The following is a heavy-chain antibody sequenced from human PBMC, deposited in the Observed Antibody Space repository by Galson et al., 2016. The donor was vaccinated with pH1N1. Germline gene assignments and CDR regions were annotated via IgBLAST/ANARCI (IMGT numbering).Heavy chain of an antibody. CDR2: IDWGDEK. D-gene: IGHD4-17*01. CDR1: GFSLSTSGMC. J-gene: IGHJ4*02. Sequence: PALVKPTQTLTLTCTFSGFSLSTSGMCVSWVRQPPGKALEWLALIDWGDEKYYSTSLKTRLTISKDTSKNQVVLTMTNMDPVHTATYYCARFTYGPYTTYYDSGGQGTLVTVSS. CDR3: ARFTYGPYTTYYDS. V-gene: IGHV2-70*20.